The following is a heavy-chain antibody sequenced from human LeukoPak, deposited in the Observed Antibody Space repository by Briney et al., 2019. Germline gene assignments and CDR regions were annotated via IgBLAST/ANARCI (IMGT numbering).Heavy chain of an antibody. CDR2: IIPIFGTA. D-gene: IGHD3-9*01. CDR3: ARGDILTGYYFDY. CDR1: GGTFSSYA. J-gene: IGHJ4*02. V-gene: IGHV1-69*06. Sequence: GASVKVSCKASGGTFSSYAISWVRQAPGQGLEWMGGIIPIFGTANYAQKFQGRVTITADKSTNTAYMELSSLRSEDTAVYYCARGDILTGYYFDYWGQGTLVTVSS.